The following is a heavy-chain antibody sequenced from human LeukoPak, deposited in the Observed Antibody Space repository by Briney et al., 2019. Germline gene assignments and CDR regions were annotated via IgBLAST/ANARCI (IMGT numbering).Heavy chain of an antibody. V-gene: IGHV4-34*01. D-gene: IGHD3-22*01. Sequence: SETLSLTSAVYGGSFSGYYWSWIRQPPGKGLEWIGEINHSGSTNYNPSLKSRVTISVDTSKNQFSLKLSSVTAADTAVYYCARRVGGYYDSSGRSRYFDYWGQGTLVTVSS. CDR1: GGSFSGYY. J-gene: IGHJ4*02. CDR3: ARRVGGYYDSSGRSRYFDY. CDR2: INHSGST.